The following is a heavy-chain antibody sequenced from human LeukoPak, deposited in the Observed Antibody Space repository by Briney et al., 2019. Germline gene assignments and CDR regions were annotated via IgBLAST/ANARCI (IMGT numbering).Heavy chain of an antibody. J-gene: IGHJ5*02. D-gene: IGHD6-19*01. CDR1: GYTFTSYG. CDR3: ANLAGVVAGLDP. Sequence: ASVKVSCTASGYTFTSYGINWVRQAPGQGLEWMGWISADNGFTASAQNLQGRVTMTTDTSTNTAYMELRSLRSDDTAVYYCANLAGVVAGLDPRGQGTLVTVSS. V-gene: IGHV1-18*01. CDR2: ISADNGFT.